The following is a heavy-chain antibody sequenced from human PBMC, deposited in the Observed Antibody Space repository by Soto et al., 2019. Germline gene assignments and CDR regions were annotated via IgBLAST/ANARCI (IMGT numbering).Heavy chain of an antibody. D-gene: IGHD5-12*01. Sequence: SQTLSLTCAISGDSVSSNTASWNWIRQSPSRGLEWLGRTYFRSKWYNDYAVSVKSRILINPDTSNNQFSLQLNSVTPEDTAVYFCAKGDNLGPKTGYAFDPWGQG. J-gene: IGHJ5*02. CDR1: GDSVSSNTAS. V-gene: IGHV6-1*01. CDR2: TYFRSKWYN. CDR3: AKGDNLGPKTGYAFDP.